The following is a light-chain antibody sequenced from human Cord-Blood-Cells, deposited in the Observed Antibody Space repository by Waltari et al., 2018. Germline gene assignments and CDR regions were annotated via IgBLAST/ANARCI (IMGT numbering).Light chain of an antibody. CDR3: SSYTSSSTYV. CDR2: DVS. J-gene: IGLJ1*01. V-gene: IGLV2-14*01. Sequence: QSALTQPASVSGSPGQSITISCTGTSSDVGGYNYVSWYQQHPGKAPKLVIYDVSKRPSGFSNRFSGSKSGNTASLTISGLQAEDEADYYCSSYTSSSTYVFGTGTKVTVL. CDR1: SSDVGGYNY.